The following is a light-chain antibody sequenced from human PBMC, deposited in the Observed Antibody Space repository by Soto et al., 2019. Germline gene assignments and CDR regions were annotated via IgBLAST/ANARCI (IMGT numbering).Light chain of an antibody. CDR2: GAS. CDR3: QQYYSVPLT. V-gene: IGKV1-33*01. Sequence: DIQMTQSASSLSASVGDRVTITCQASAHIGKFLNWYEQKPGKAPKLLIYGASNLETGVPSRFSGDGSGTDFTLTISSLQPEDSKTYFHQQYYSVPLTLGGGTKVDMK. CDR1: AHIGKF. J-gene: IGKJ4*01.